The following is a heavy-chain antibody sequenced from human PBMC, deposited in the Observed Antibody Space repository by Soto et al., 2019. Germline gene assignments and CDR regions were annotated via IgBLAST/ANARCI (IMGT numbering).Heavy chain of an antibody. V-gene: IGHV3-23*01. Sequence: EVQLLESGVELVQPGGSLKLSCAASGFTFNNYAMSWVRQAPGRGLEWVSGLSGGGRRAYYADSVTGRFTVSRDNSTSTLYLQMSGLTREDTAVYCRARGIYYYVWGTYDYSRGDSWGQGPLVSVSS. CDR3: ARGIYYYVWGTYDYSRGDS. CDR1: GFTFNNYA. J-gene: IGHJ4*02. CDR2: LSGGGRRA. D-gene: IGHD3-16*01.